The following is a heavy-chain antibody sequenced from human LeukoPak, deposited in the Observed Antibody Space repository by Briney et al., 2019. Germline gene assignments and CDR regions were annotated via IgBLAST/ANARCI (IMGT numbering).Heavy chain of an antibody. CDR3: ARRIYSSSTNWFDP. V-gene: IGHV5-51*01. J-gene: IGHJ5*02. Sequence: GESLKISCKGSGYSFTSYWIGWVRQMPGKGLEGMGIIYPGDSDTRYSPSFQGQVTISADKSISTAYLQWSSLKASDTAIYYCARRIYSSSTNWFDPWGQGTLVTVSS. CDR2: IYPGDSDT. CDR1: GYSFTSYW. D-gene: IGHD6-6*01.